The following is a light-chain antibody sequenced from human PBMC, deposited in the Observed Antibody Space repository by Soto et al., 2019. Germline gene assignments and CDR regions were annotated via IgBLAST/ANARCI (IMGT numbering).Light chain of an antibody. Sequence: QSALTQPASVSGSPGQSITISCTGTSSDVGGYNYVSWYQQHPGKAPKLMIYDVSNRPSGVSNRFSGSKSGNTASLTISGLQAEDEAVYYCSSYTSRSTPFLFGTGTKLTVL. CDR1: SSDVGGYNY. CDR2: DVS. J-gene: IGLJ1*01. V-gene: IGLV2-14*01. CDR3: SSYTSRSTPFL.